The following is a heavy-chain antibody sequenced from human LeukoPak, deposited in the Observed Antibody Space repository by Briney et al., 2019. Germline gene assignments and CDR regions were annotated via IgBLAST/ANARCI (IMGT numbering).Heavy chain of an antibody. CDR3: ARITMVRGVIIRRYFDY. Sequence: PSETLSLTCAVYGGSFSGYYWRWVRQPPGKGLEQIGEINHSGSTNYNPSLKSRVTISVDTSKNQFSLKLSSVTAADTAVYYCARITMVRGVIIRRYFDYWGQGTLVTVSS. D-gene: IGHD3-10*01. J-gene: IGHJ4*02. V-gene: IGHV4-34*01. CDR2: INHSGST. CDR1: GGSFSGYY.